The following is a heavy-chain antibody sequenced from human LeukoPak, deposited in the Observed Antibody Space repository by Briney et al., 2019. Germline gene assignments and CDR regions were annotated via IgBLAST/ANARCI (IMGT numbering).Heavy chain of an antibody. Sequence: PSETLSLTCTVSGGSISSSSYYWGWIRQPPGKGLEWIGSIYYSGSTYYNPSLKSRVTISVDTSKNQFSLKLSSVTAADTAVYYCARETGSYYYYHYYMDVWGKGTTVTVSS. V-gene: IGHV4-39*07. J-gene: IGHJ6*03. CDR1: GGSISSSSYY. D-gene: IGHD3-10*01. CDR2: IYYSGST. CDR3: ARETGSYYYYHYYMDV.